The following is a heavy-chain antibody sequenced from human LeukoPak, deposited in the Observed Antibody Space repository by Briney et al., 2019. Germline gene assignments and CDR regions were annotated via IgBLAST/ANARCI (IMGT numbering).Heavy chain of an antibody. J-gene: IGHJ1*01. CDR2: INQDGTEK. CDR1: GFTFSSYE. V-gene: IGHV3-7*01. D-gene: IGHD3-10*01. CDR3: VKVAKYYYGSETYYFFEH. Sequence: GGSLRLSCAASGFTFSSYEMNWVRQLPGKGLEWVANINQDGTEKYYVDSVKGRFTISRDNAKNSLDLQMNSLRVEDTAIYYCVKVAKYYYGSETYYFFEHRGQGTPVTASS.